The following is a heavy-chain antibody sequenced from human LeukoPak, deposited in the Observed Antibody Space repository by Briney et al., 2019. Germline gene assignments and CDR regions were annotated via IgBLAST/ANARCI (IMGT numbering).Heavy chain of an antibody. CDR1: GGTFSSYA. V-gene: IGHV1-69*05. D-gene: IGHD5-18*01. Sequence: ASVKVSCKASGGTFSSYAISWVRQAPVQGLEWMGRIIPMFGTANYAQKFQGRVTITTDESTSTAYMELSSLRSEDTAVYYCARVGVDTAMVDAFDIWGQGTMVTVSS. J-gene: IGHJ3*02. CDR2: IIPMFGTA. CDR3: ARVGVDTAMVDAFDI.